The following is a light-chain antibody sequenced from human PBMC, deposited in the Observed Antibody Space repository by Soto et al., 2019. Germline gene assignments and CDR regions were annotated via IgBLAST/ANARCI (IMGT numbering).Light chain of an antibody. Sequence: VLTQPPSVSGAPGQRVTISCSGSSSNIGAGYDVHWYQQLPGKAPKLLIYANNNRPSGVPDRFSGSKSVTSASLAIAGLQAEDEADYYCQSYDSSLTVFGTGTKVTVL. CDR3: QSYDSSLTV. CDR1: SSNIGAGYD. J-gene: IGLJ1*01. CDR2: ANN. V-gene: IGLV1-40*01.